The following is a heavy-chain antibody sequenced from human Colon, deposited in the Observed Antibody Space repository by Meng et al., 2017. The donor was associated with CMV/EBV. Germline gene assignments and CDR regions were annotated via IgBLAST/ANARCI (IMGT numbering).Heavy chain of an antibody. D-gene: IGHD2-21*02. CDR3: ARVICGGDCYLDY. CDR2: IITISGTT. V-gene: IGHV1-69*12. J-gene: IGHJ4*02. CDR1: KGTFTSYP. Sequence: QGQLEEAGAEVKEPGSSVKVSCKASKGTFTSYPISWVRQGPGQGFEWVGGIITISGTTDYAQKFQGRVTITADESTSTAYMKLSNLRSEDTAIYYCARVICGGDCYLDYWGRGTLVIVSS.